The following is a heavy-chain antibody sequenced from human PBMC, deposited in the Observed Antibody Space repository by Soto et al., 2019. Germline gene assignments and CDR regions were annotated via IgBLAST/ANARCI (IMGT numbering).Heavy chain of an antibody. CDR1: GFTFSSYG. CDR2: ISYDGSNK. CDR3: AKDGDYYDSSGYYHYYYYGMDV. J-gene: IGHJ6*02. Sequence: LRLSCAASGFTFSSYGMHWVRQAPGKGLEWVAVISYDGSNKYYADSVKGRFTISRDNSKNTLYLQMNSLRAEDTAVYYCAKDGDYYDSSGYYHYYYYGMDVWGQGTTVTVSS. D-gene: IGHD3-22*01. V-gene: IGHV3-30*18.